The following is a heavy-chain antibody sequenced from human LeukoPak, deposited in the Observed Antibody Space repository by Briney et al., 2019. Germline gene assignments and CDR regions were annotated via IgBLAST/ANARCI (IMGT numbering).Heavy chain of an antibody. CDR3: AISLGYCSSTSCYKGGDNWSDP. D-gene: IGHD2-2*02. V-gene: IGHV1-69*01. CDR1: GGTFSSYA. Sequence: SVKVSCKASGGTFSSYAISWVRQAPGQGLEWMGGIIPIFGTANYAQKFQGRVTITADESTSTAYMELSSLRSEDTAVYYCAISLGYCSSTSCYKGGDNWSDPWGQGTLVTVSS. CDR2: IIPIFGTA. J-gene: IGHJ5*02.